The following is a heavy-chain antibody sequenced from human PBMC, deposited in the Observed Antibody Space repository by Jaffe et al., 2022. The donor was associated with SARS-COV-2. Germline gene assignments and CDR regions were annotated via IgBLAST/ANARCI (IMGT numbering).Heavy chain of an antibody. V-gene: IGHV3-7*03. CDR3: ARDGGTVYYYYYYGMDV. Sequence: EVQLVESGGGLVQPGGSLRLSCAASGFTFSSYWMSWVRQAPGKGLEWVANIKQDGSEKYYVDSVKGRFTISRDNAKNSLYLQMNSLRAEDTAVYYCARDGGTVYYYYYYGMDVWGQGTTVTVSS. J-gene: IGHJ6*02. D-gene: IGHD3-16*01. CDR2: IKQDGSEK. CDR1: GFTFSSYW.